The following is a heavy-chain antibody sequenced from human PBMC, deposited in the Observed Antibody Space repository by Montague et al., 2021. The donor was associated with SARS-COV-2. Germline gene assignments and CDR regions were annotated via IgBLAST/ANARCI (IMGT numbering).Heavy chain of an antibody. D-gene: IGHD6-25*01. CDR1: GGSIGGHY. CDR2: IYYTGIT. J-gene: IGHJ5*02. CDR3: ARGSGSASAIWFDP. Sequence: SETLSLTCTVSGGSIGGHYWSWIRLPPGKGLEWVGHIYYTGITKYKSSLKSRVTISVDTSKNQLSLKLDSVTAADTAVYYCARGSGSASAIWFDPWGQGTLVTVSS. V-gene: IGHV4-59*11.